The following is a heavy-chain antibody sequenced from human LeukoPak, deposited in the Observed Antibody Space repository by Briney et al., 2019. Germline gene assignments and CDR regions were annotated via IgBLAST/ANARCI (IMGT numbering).Heavy chain of an antibody. CDR3: ASDKSGSSELYYFDY. Sequence: ASVKVSCKASGYTFTSYDFNWVRQAPGQGLEWMGGIIPIFGTANYAQKFQGRVTITADESTSTAYMELSSLRSEDTAVYYCASDKSGSSELYYFDYWGQGTLVTVSS. J-gene: IGHJ4*02. V-gene: IGHV1-69*13. D-gene: IGHD1-26*01. CDR2: IIPIFGTA. CDR1: GYTFTSYD.